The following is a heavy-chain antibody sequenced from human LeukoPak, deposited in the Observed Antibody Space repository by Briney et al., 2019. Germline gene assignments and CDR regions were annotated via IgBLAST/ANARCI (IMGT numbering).Heavy chain of an antibody. CDR3: ARRLGGSGSFRNAFDI. CDR1: GLTLSKYL. V-gene: IGHV3-7*01. D-gene: IGHD3-10*01. Sequence: GGSLRLSCVASGLTLSKYLMSWVRQAPGKGLEWVANIKEDGSEKYYVDSVKGRFTISRDNARNSLYLQMNSLRAEDTAVYYCARRLGGSGSFRNAFDIWGQGTMVTVSS. J-gene: IGHJ3*02. CDR2: IKEDGSEK.